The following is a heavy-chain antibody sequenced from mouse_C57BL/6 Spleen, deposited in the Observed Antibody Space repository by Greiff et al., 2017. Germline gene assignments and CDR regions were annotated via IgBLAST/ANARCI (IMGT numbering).Heavy chain of an antibody. J-gene: IGHJ4*01. CDR2: INPSNGGT. CDR1: GYTFTSYW. V-gene: IGHV1-53*01. Sequence: QVQLQQPGTELVKPGASVKLSCKASGYTFTSYWMHWVKRRPGQGLEWMGNINPSNGGTNYNEKFKSKATLTVDKSSRTAYLQLSSLTSEDAAVYYCARTSLLAMDYWGQGTSVTVSS. CDR3: ARTSLLAMDY. D-gene: IGHD2-10*01.